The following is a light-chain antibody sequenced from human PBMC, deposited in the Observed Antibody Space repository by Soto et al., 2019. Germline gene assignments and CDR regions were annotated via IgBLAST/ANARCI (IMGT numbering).Light chain of an antibody. V-gene: IGKV3-11*01. CDR2: DAS. J-gene: IGKJ5*01. CDR1: QSVGSY. Sequence: EIVLTQSPGTLSLSPGERATLSCRASQSVGSYLAWYQHKPGQAPRLLISDASNRATGTPARFSGSGSGTDFTLTISSLETEDSAVYYCQQRNSWPPGATFGQGTRREIK. CDR3: QQRNSWPPGAT.